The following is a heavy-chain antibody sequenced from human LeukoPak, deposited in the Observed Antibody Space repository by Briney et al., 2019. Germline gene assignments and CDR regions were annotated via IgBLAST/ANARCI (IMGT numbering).Heavy chain of an antibody. CDR3: ARYDDYYDSSGYHADAFDI. V-gene: IGHV4-59*01. CDR2: IYYSGST. D-gene: IGHD3-22*01. J-gene: IGHJ3*02. CDR1: GGSISSYY. Sequence: PSETLSLTCTVSGGSISSYYWSWIRQPPGKGLEWIGYIYYSGSTNYNPSLKSRVTISVDTSKNQFSLKLSSVTAADTAVYYCARYDDYYDSSGYHADAFDIWGQGTMVTVSS.